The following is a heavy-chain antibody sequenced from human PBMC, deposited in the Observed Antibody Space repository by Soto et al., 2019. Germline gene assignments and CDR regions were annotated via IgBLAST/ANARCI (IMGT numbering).Heavy chain of an antibody. CDR3: AREHYDSSIHYFSFCFHI. D-gene: IGHD3-22*01. J-gene: IGHJ3*02. CDR1: GFTFSSYE. Sequence: GGSVRLSCAASGFTFSSYEMNWVRQAPGKGLEWVSHISSGGGSGSTIYYADSVKGRFTISRDNAKNSLYLQINSLRADDTAVYYCAREHYDSSIHYFSFCFHIRGQGTLVTVS. V-gene: IGHV3-48*03. CDR2: ISSGGGSGSTI.